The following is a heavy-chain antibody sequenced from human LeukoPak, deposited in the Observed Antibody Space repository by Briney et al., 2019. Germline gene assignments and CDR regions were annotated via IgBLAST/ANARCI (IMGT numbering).Heavy chain of an antibody. CDR1: GFTFSSYS. J-gene: IGHJ4*02. CDR2: ISNSSSSM. D-gene: IGHD5-18*01. CDR3: ARERGYSFGYGDY. V-gene: IGHV3-21*01. Sequence: GGSLRRSCAASGFTFSSYSMNWVPQAPGKGLEWGSSISNSSSSMYYADSVKGRFTISRDNAKNSLYLQMNSLTAEDTAVYYCARERGYSFGYGDYWGQGTLVTVSS.